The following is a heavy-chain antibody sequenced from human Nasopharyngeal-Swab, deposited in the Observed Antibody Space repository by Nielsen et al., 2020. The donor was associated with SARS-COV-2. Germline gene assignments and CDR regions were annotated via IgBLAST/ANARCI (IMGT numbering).Heavy chain of an antibody. CDR3: ARDVAGADSA. Sequence: ESLNTSCAASGFTFSRYWMHRVRQAPGKWLVWVSRIDTDGSTTDHADSVQGRFTIYRDNAKNTLYLQMNNLRAEDTALYYCARDVAGADSAWGQRTLGTVSS. J-gene: IGHJ5*02. V-gene: IGHV3-74*01. CDR2: IDTDGSTT. D-gene: IGHD2-21*01. CDR1: GFTFSRYW.